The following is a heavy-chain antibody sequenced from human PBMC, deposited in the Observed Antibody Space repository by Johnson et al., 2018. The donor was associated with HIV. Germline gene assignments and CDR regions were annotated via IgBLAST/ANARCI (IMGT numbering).Heavy chain of an antibody. J-gene: IGHJ3*02. D-gene: IGHD6-19*01. CDR1: GFTVSTNY. CDR3: ARGGGGSGWYGGAFDI. CDR2: IYSGGSP. V-gene: IGHV3-53*01. Sequence: VQLVESGGGLIQPGGSLRLSCAASGFTVSTNYMSWVRQAPGKGLDWVSVIYSGGSPYQADSVKGRFTISRDNAKNSLYLQMNSLKAEDTSVYYCARGGGGSGWYGGAFDIWGQGTMVTVSS.